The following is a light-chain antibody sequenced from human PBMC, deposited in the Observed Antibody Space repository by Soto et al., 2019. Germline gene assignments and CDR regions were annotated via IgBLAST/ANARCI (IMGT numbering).Light chain of an antibody. J-gene: IGLJ1*01. CDR2: EVS. CDR1: SSDVGGYNF. V-gene: IGLV2-14*03. Sequence: QSVLTRPASVFVSPGQSITISCTGTSSDVGGYNFVSWYQQHPGKAPKLMIYEVSNRPSGVSNRFSGSKSGNTASLTISGLQPEDEADYYCSSYTTSSTVVFGTGTKVTVL. CDR3: SSYTTSSTVV.